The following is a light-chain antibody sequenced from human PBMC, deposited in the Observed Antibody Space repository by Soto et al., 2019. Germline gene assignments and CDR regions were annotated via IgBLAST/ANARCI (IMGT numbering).Light chain of an antibody. CDR3: TSYTRNSTVA. Sequence: QSALTQPASVSGSPGESITISCSGTSSDVGRYNYVSWYQQHPGKAPKLLIYEVSNRPSGVSNRLSGSKSSNTASLTISGLQAEDEADYYCTSYTRNSTVAFGGGTKLTVL. CDR1: SSDVGRYNY. J-gene: IGLJ2*01. V-gene: IGLV2-14*01. CDR2: EVS.